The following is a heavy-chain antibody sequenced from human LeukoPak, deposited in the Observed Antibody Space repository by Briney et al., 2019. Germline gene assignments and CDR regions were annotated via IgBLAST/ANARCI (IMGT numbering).Heavy chain of an antibody. CDR1: GFTFSSYA. D-gene: IGHD5-18*01. J-gene: IGHJ6*02. Sequence: GGSLRLSCAASGFTFSSYAMHWVRQALGKGLEWVAVISYDGSNKYYADSVKGRFTTSRDNSKNTLYLQMNSLRAEDTAVYYCARDRDTAMAPYYYYYYGMDVWGQGTTVTVSS. CDR3: ARDRDTAMAPYYYYYYGMDV. V-gene: IGHV3-30*04. CDR2: ISYDGSNK.